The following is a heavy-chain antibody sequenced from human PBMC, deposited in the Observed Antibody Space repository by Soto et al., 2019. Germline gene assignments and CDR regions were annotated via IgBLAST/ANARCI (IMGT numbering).Heavy chain of an antibody. V-gene: IGHV3-73*02. CDR3: ARPRSADDY. CDR2: IGTKSNNYAT. J-gene: IGHJ4*02. CDR1: GLTFSDSG. Sequence: EVQLVESGGGLVQPGGSLKLSCGVSGLTFSDSGIHWVRQASGKGLEWVGQIGTKSNNYATGYGESVKGRFTISRDDSRNTAYLQMNRLNSESTGLYYCARPRSADDYWGQGVLITVSS. D-gene: IGHD6-6*01.